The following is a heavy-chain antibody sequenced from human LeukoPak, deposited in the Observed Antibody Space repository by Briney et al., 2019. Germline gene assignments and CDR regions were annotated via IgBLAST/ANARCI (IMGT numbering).Heavy chain of an antibody. J-gene: IGHJ4*02. Sequence: RSYAASGWAGRVYEMYWVGQAPGRGLEWVSYISRSGTTIYYADSVKGRFTISRDNAKNSLYLPMNSLRAQDTAVSYCTTLTVASSFDSWGQGTLVTVSP. CDR1: GWAGRVYE. CDR2: ISRSGTTI. D-gene: IGHD6-19*01. CDR3: TTLTVASSFDS. V-gene: IGHV3-48*03.